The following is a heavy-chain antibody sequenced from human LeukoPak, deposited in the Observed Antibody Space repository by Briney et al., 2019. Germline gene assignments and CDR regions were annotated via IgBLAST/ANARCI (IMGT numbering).Heavy chain of an antibody. CDR1: GGSISSGDYY. J-gene: IGHJ3*02. CDR3: ARDFIATTGAFDI. CDR2: IYYSGST. V-gene: IGHV4-30-4*08. Sequence: SQTLSLTCTVSGGSISSGDYYWSWIRQPPGKGLEWIGYIYYSGSTYYNPSLKSRVTISVDTSKDQFSLKLSSVTAADTAVYYCARDFIATTGAFDIWGQGTMVTVSS. D-gene: IGHD6-13*01.